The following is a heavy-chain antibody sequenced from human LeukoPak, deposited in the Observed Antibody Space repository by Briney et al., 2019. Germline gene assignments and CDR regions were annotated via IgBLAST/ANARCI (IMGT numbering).Heavy chain of an antibody. V-gene: IGHV1-18*01. CDR3: ARGQPTPWYYYDSSGYFNFDY. Sequence: ASVKVSCRASGYTFTSYGISWVRQAPGQGLEWMGWISAYNGNTNYAQKLQGRVTMTTDTSTSTAYMELRSLRSDDTAVYYCARGQPTPWYYYDSSGYFNFDYWGQGTLVTVSS. J-gene: IGHJ4*02. D-gene: IGHD3-22*01. CDR1: GYTFTSYG. CDR2: ISAYNGNT.